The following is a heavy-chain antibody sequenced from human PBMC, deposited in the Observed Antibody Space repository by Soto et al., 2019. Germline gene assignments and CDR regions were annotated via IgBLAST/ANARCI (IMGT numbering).Heavy chain of an antibody. CDR1: GYTFTSYA. V-gene: IGHV1-3*01. CDR3: ARLYSGSRLDY. CDR2: INAGNGNT. D-gene: IGHD1-26*01. J-gene: IGHJ4*02. Sequence: ASVKVSCKASGYTFTSYAMHWVRQAPGQRLEWMGWINAGNGNTKYAQKFQGRVTITRDTSTSTAYMELSTLRSDDTAVYYCARLYSGSRLDYWGQGTLVTVSS.